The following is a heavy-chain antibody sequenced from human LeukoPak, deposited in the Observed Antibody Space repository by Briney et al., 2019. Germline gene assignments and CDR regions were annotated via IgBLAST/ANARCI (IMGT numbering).Heavy chain of an antibody. Sequence: GGSLRLSCAASGFTFSSYSMNWVRQAPGKGLEWVSYISSSSSTIYYADSVKGRFTISRDNAKNSLYLQMNSLRAEDTAVYYCARDLGSSSWNRPDYWGQGTQVTVSS. D-gene: IGHD6-13*01. J-gene: IGHJ4*02. CDR2: ISSSSSTI. CDR1: GFTFSSYS. V-gene: IGHV3-48*04. CDR3: ARDLGSSSWNRPDY.